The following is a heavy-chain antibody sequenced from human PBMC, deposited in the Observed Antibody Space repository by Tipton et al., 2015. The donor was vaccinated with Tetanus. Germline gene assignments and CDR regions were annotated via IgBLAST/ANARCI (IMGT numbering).Heavy chain of an antibody. CDR2: SWYDGTDQ. CDR3: AREADCSGGSCFSGDFDN. J-gene: IGHJ4*02. D-gene: IGHD2-15*01. Sequence: SLRLSCAASGFIFSSYGIHWVRQAPGKGLEWLAASWYDGTDQYYADTGKGRFTLSRDSSKNTLYLQMNSLRAEDTALYYCAREADCSGGSCFSGDFDNWGQGTQVTVSS. V-gene: IGHV3-33*01. CDR1: GFIFSSYG.